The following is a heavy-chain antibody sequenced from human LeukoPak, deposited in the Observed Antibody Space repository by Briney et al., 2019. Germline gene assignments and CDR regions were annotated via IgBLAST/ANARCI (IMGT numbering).Heavy chain of an antibody. CDR3: ARHWPRGVIGY. CDR1: GGSISTSSYY. V-gene: IGHV4-39*07. CDR2: IYYSGST. J-gene: IGHJ4*02. Sequence: SETLSLTCTVSGGSISTSSYYWGWIRQPPGKGLECIGNIYYSGSTYYNPSLKSRVTISVDTSKNQFSLKLSSVTAADTAVYYCARHWPRGVIGYWGQGTLVTVSS. D-gene: IGHD3-10*01.